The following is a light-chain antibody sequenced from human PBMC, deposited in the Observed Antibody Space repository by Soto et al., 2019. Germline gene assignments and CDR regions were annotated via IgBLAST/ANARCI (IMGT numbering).Light chain of an antibody. J-gene: IGLJ1*01. Sequence: QSALTQPASVSGSPGQSITISCTGTSSDVGGYNYVSWYQQHPGKAPKLMIYEVSNRPSGVSNRFSGSKSGNTASLTIPGLLAEDEADYCCSSYTSSSTQVFGTGTKVTVL. CDR3: SSYTSSSTQV. V-gene: IGLV2-14*01. CDR1: SSDVGGYNY. CDR2: EVS.